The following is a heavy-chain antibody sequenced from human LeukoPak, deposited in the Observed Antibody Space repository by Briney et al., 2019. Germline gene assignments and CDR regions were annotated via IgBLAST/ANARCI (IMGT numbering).Heavy chain of an antibody. J-gene: IGHJ6*02. D-gene: IGHD4-17*01. CDR3: ARGPDYGDYARPDYYYYGMDV. Sequence: SETLSLTCTVSSGSISSYYWSWIRQPPGKGLEWIGYIYYSGSTNYNPSLKSRVTISVDTSKNQFSLKLSSVTAADTAVYYCARGPDYGDYARPDYYYYGMDVWGQGTTVTVSS. V-gene: IGHV4-59*01. CDR2: IYYSGST. CDR1: SGSISSYY.